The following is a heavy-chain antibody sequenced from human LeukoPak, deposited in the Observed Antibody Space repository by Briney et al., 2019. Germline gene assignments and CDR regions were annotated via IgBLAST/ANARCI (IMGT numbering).Heavy chain of an antibody. D-gene: IGHD4-23*01. CDR3: ARHARLRWYYYYMDV. Sequence: SETLSLTCTVSGGSISSYYWSWIRQPPGKGLEWIGYIYYSGSTNYNPSLKSRVTISVDTSKNQFSLKLSSVTAADTAVYYCARHARLRWYYYYMDVWGKGTTVTVSS. J-gene: IGHJ6*03. V-gene: IGHV4-59*01. CDR1: GGSISSYY. CDR2: IYYSGST.